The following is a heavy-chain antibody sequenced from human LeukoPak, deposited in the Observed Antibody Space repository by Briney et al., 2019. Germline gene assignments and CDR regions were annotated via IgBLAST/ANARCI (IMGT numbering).Heavy chain of an antibody. D-gene: IGHD3-3*01. Sequence: PGGSLRLSCAASGFNVNSKYMTWVRQAPGKGLEWVSFIFSGGNTFYTDSVKGRFTISRDNSKNTVYLQMNSLKVADTAVYYCARGTNGVLVWAPIDYWGQGTLVTVSS. CDR1: GFNVNSKY. CDR3: ARGTNGVLVWAPIDY. V-gene: IGHV3-53*01. CDR2: IFSGGNT. J-gene: IGHJ4*02.